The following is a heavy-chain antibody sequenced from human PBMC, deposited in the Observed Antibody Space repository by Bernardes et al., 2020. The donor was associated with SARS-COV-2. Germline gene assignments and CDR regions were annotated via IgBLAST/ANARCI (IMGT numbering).Heavy chain of an antibody. CDR1: GFTVSNYC. V-gene: IGHV3-23*01. CDR2: ISGSGGST. J-gene: IGHJ4*02. CDR3: AKESDYYGSGSPPDY. Sequence: GGSLRLSCAASGFTVSNYCMSWVRQAPGKGLEWVSSISGSGGSTYYADSVKGRFTISRDISKNTLFLQMNSLRAEDTALYYCAKESDYYGSGSPPDYWGQGTLVTVSS. D-gene: IGHD3-10*01.